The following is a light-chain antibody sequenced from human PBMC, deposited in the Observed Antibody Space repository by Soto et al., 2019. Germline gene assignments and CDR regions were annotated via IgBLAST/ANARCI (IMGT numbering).Light chain of an antibody. J-gene: IGLJ3*02. CDR3: CSYAGSYRGV. Sequence: QSALTQPRSVSGSPGQSVTISCTGTSSDVGGYNYVSRYQQHPGKAPKLMIYDVSKRPSGVPDRFSGSKSGNTAFLTISGLQAEDEADYYCCSYAGSYRGVFGGGTKLTVL. V-gene: IGLV2-11*01. CDR1: SSDVGGYNY. CDR2: DVS.